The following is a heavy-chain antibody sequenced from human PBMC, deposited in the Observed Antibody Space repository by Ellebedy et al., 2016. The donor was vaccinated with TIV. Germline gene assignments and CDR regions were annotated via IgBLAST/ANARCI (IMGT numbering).Heavy chain of an antibody. V-gene: IGHV4-34*01. Sequence: ESLKISCTTSGFTFGAYSMSWFRQTPGRGLEWIGEINYGGRSNHNLSLKSRVTLTIDTSKNQFSLTLTSATAADTAIYYCARGEAGIRKDILTGYYKFDYWGQGTPVMVST. J-gene: IGHJ4*02. D-gene: IGHD3-9*01. CDR3: ARGEAGIRKDILTGYYKFDY. CDR2: INYGGRS. CDR1: GFTFGAYS.